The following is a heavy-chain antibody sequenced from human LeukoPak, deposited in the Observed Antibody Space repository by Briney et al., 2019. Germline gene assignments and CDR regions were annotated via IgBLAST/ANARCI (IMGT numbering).Heavy chain of an antibody. Sequence: SETLSLTCTVSGGSIISGGYYWSWIRQHPGKGLEWIGYIYYSGSTYYNPSLKSRVTISVDTSKNQFSLKLSSVTAADTAVYYCARNRVSGYFDYWGQGTLVTVSS. J-gene: IGHJ4*02. V-gene: IGHV4-31*03. D-gene: IGHD1/OR15-1a*01. CDR3: ARNRVSGYFDY. CDR1: GGSIISGGYY. CDR2: IYYSGST.